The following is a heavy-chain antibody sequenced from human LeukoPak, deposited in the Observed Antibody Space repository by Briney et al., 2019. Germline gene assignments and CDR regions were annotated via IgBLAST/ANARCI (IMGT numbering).Heavy chain of an antibody. CDR1: GFTFNYYA. D-gene: IGHD5-18*01. CDR2: ISDSGAST. V-gene: IGHV3-23*01. CDR3: VRHDSYIPF. J-gene: IGHJ1*01. Sequence: GGSLTLSCAASGFTFNYYAMSWVRQTPGKGLEWVSGISDSGASTYYTDSVKGRFTISRDNSKDTVFLQMNNLRAADTALYFCVRHDSYIPFWSEGSLVTVSS.